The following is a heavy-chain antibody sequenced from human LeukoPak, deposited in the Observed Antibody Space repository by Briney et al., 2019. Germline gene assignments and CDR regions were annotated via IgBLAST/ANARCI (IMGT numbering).Heavy chain of an antibody. D-gene: IGHD6-19*01. V-gene: IGHV5-51*01. Sequence: GESLKISCQGSGYSFTSYWIGWVRQMPGKGLEWMGIIWPSDSDTRYSPSFQGQVTISADKSISTAYLQWSSLKASDTAMYYCATYSSGWYYSFDTWGQGTMVTVSS. CDR2: IWPSDSDT. CDR1: GYSFTSYW. CDR3: ATYSSGWYYSFDT. J-gene: IGHJ3*02.